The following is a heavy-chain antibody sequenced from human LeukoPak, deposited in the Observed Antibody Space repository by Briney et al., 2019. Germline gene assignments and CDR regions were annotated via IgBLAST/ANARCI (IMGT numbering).Heavy chain of an antibody. V-gene: IGHV4-61*02. CDR3: PRGRKADYYQYYMDV. CDR2: IYISGTT. Sequence: SETLSLTCTVSGGSVTSGSYEWTWVRQTAGKALEWIGRIYISGTTNYNPSLNSRVTISLDTSKNQFSLKLSSVSAADTAVYYCPRGRKADYYQYYMDVWGKGTTVTVSS. J-gene: IGHJ6*03. CDR1: GGSVTSGSYE.